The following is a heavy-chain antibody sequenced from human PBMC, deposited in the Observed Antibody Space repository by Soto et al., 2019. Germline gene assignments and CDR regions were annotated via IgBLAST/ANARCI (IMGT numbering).Heavy chain of an antibody. Sequence: SETLSLTCTVSGGSISSCDYYWSWVRHPPGKGLDWIGYIYYSGSTYYNPSLKNRVNISVDTSKNQFTLKLSSVTPADTAAYYCARERPYCTNGVCYTHDAFDIWGQGTMVTVSS. D-gene: IGHD2-8*01. CDR2: IYYSGST. CDR3: ARERPYCTNGVCYTHDAFDI. CDR1: GGSISSCDYY. V-gene: IGHV4-30-4*01. J-gene: IGHJ3*02.